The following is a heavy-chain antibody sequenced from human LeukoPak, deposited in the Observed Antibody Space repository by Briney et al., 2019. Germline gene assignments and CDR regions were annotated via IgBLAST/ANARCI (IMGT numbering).Heavy chain of an antibody. CDR3: TRLGYNWNYGEDY. V-gene: IGHV3-73*01. D-gene: IGHD1-7*01. J-gene: IGHJ4*02. CDR1: GFTFSGST. Sequence: GGSLRLSCAASGFTFSGSTTHWVRQASGKGLEWVGRIRSKTNSYATAYVASVKGRFTISRDDSKNTAYLQMNSLKTEDTAVYYCTRLGYNWNYGEDYWGQGTLVTVSS. CDR2: IRSKTNSYAT.